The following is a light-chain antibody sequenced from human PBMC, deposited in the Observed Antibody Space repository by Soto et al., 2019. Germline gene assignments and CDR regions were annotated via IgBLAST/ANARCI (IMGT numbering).Light chain of an antibody. CDR1: QAIGHW. Sequence: DIQMTQSPSPVSASVGDRVTITCRESQAIGHWLTWYQQKPGKAPKLLIYPASNLQSGVPSRFSGSGSGTDFTFTISSLQPEDFASYYCQQQNSFPLTFGEGNKVAI. J-gene: IGKJ4*01. V-gene: IGKV1-12*01. CDR3: QQQNSFPLT. CDR2: PAS.